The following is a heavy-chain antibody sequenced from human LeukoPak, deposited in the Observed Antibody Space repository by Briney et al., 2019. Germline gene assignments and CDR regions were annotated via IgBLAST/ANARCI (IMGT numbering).Heavy chain of an antibody. CDR1: GYSFSTYW. V-gene: IGHV5-51*01. D-gene: IGHD6-19*01. J-gene: IGHJ4*02. Sequence: GESLKISCRGSGYSFSTYWIAWVRQMPGKGLEWMGISYPGDSDTRYSPSFQGQVTISVDQSISTDYVQWSSLRASDTAMYYCTRPASGWTQIDYWGQGTLVTVSS. CDR3: TRPASGWTQIDY. CDR2: SYPGDSDT.